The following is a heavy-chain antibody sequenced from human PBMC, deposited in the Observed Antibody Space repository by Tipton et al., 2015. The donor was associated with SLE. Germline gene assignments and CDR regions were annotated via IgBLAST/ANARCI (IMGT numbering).Heavy chain of an antibody. CDR3: ARENDNFWSGYDY. V-gene: IGHV1-3*04. D-gene: IGHD3-3*01. J-gene: IGHJ4*02. CDR1: GFTLTNYA. Sequence: QLVQSGAEVKKPGASVKVSCRASGFTLTNYAIHWVRQDPGQRLEWVGWINTDNGNTKYSHRLQGRITIARDTSANTVYMELSSLRSEDTAVYYCARENDNFWSGYDYWGQGTLVTVSS. CDR2: INTDNGNT.